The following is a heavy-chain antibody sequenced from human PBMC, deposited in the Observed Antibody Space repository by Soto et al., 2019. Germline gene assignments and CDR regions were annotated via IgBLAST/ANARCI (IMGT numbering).Heavy chain of an antibody. CDR3: ARDGLSAVAGTNFQH. V-gene: IGHV3-21*01. Sequence: GGSLRLSCAASGFTFSSYSMNWVRQAPGKGLEWVSSISSSSSYIYYADSVKGRFTISRDNAKNSLYLQMNSLRAEDTAVYYCARDGLSAVAGTNFQHWGQGTLVTVSS. D-gene: IGHD6-19*01. J-gene: IGHJ1*01. CDR2: ISSSSSYI. CDR1: GFTFSSYS.